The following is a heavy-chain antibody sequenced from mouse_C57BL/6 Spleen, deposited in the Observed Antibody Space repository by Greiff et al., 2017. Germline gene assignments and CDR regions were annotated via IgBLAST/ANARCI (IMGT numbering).Heavy chain of an antibody. D-gene: IGHD1-1*01. J-gene: IGHJ4*01. Sequence: QVQLQQSGPELVKPGASVKISCKASGYAFSSSWMNWVKQRPGKGLEWIGRIYPGDGDTNYNGKFKGKATLTADKSSSTAYMQLSSLTSEDSAVYFCARCTTVVATDYAMDYWDQGTSVAVSS. CDR1: GYAFSSSW. CDR2: IYPGDGDT. V-gene: IGHV1-82*01. CDR3: ARCTTVVATDYAMDY.